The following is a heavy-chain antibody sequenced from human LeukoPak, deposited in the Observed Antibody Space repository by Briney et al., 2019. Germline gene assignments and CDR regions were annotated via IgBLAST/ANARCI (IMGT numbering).Heavy chain of an antibody. CDR3: ARDPIQSGYYDH. CDR1: EFTFSSFA. Sequence: GGSLRLSCAVSEFTFSSFAMGWVRQTPGKGLEWLSYISSDGGTTSYADSVKGRFTISRDNSKNTLYVQMNSLRAEDTAVYYCARDPIQSGYYDHWGQGTLVTVSS. J-gene: IGHJ5*02. D-gene: IGHD3-22*01. V-gene: IGHV3-23*01. CDR2: ISSDGGTT.